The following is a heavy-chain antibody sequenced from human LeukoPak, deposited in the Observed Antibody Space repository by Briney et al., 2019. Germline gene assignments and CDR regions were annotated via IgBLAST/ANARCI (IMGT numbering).Heavy chain of an antibody. CDR1: GGLISRSIYS. J-gene: IGHJ6*03. CDR2: MYYGATT. CDR3: ARERRNEWGYYMDV. D-gene: IGHD2-8*01. Sequence: SETLSLTCTVSGGLISRSIYSWDWIRQPPGKGLEWIGSMYYGATTDFNPSLKSRVTISVDTSKNQFSLNLSSVTAADTAVYYCARERRNEWGYYMDVWGKGTTVTVSS. V-gene: IGHV4-39*07.